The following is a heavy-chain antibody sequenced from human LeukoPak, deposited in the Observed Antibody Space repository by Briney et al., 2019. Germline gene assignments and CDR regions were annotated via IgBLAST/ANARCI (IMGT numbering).Heavy chain of an antibody. Sequence: PGGSLRLSCAASGFTFSRHSMNWVRQAPGKGLEWVSSISSSSSYIYYTDSVKGRFTISRDNAKNSLYLQMNSLRAEDTAVYYCARDQKYYYDSSGYYNWFDPWGQGTLVTVSS. CDR1: GFTFSRHS. D-gene: IGHD3-22*01. CDR2: ISSSSSYI. CDR3: ARDQKYYYDSSGYYNWFDP. J-gene: IGHJ5*02. V-gene: IGHV3-21*01.